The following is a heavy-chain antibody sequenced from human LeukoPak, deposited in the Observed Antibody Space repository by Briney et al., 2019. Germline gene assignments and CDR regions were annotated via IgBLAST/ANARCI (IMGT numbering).Heavy chain of an antibody. CDR2: INSSGGST. CDR3: ARGYYFDSSGYYHFDY. J-gene: IGHJ4*02. CDR1: GYTFTSYY. V-gene: IGHV1-46*01. Sequence: ASVKVSCKASGYTFTSYYMHWVRQAPGRGLEWMGIINSSGGSTSYAQKFQGRVTMTRDTSTSTVYMELSSLRSEDTAVYYCARGYYFDSSGYYHFDYWGQGTQVTVSP. D-gene: IGHD3-22*01.